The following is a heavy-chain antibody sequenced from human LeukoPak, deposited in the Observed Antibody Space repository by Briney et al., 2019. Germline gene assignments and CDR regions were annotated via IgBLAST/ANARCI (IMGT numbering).Heavy chain of an antibody. CDR3: ARRSWQFDY. J-gene: IGHJ4*02. Sequence: GGSLRLSCAASGVTFSGFWMTWVRQAPGKVLEWVASIRPDGSDTYYLDSVKGRFTVSRDNAKNSVYLQMDSLRAEDTAVYYCARRSWQFDYWGRGTLVTVSS. D-gene: IGHD6-13*01. CDR2: IRPDGSDT. V-gene: IGHV3-7*01. CDR1: GVTFSGFW.